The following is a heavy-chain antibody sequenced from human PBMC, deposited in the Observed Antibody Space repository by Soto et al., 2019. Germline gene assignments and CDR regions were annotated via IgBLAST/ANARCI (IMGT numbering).Heavy chain of an antibody. D-gene: IGHD4-17*01. CDR1: GYSFTSYW. J-gene: IGHJ4*02. V-gene: IGHV5-10-1*01. CDR2: IDPSDSYT. CDR3: ERHGNTGVAY. Sequence: GESLKISCKGSGYSFTSYWISWVRQMPGKGLEWMGRIDPSDSYTNYSPSFQGHVTISADKSISTAYLQWSSLKASDNAMYYCERHGNTGVAYWGQGTLVTVSS.